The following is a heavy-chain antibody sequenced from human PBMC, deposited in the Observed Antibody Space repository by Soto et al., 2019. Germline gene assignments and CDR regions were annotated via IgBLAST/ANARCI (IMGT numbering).Heavy chain of an antibody. D-gene: IGHD6-13*01. CDR3: ARALYSITWYN. J-gene: IGHJ4*02. CDR2: INPNGGGT. Sequence: SAKVSCKASGYTFTGYYLHWVRQAPGQGLEWMGWINPNGGGTNYAQRFKSSVTMTRVTSISTAYMELSRLRSEDTAVYYCARALYSITWYNWGQGTLLTVSS. CDR1: GYTFTGYY. V-gene: IGHV1-2*02.